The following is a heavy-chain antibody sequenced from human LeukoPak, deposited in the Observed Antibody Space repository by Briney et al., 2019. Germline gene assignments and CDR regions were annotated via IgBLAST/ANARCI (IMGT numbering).Heavy chain of an antibody. J-gene: IGHJ4*02. CDR2: ITSVSSYK. V-gene: IGHV3-21*01. D-gene: IGHD2-2*01. CDR3: ARDTTADDY. CDR1: GFTFSNYA. Sequence: GGSLRLSCKASGFTFSNYAMNWVRQAPGKGLEWVSSITSVSSYKYYADSVKGRFTISRDNAKNSLFLQMNSLRAEDTAIYYCARDTTADDYWGQGTLVTVSS.